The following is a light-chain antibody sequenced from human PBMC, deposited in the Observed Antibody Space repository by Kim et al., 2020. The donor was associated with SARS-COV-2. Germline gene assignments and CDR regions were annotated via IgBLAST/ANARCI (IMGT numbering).Light chain of an antibody. CDR2: DAS. CDR3: QQHNAYPPT. Sequence: GSGGERVTISRRHSQAIGRSLAWYQQKPGKAPRLLIYDASTLQRGVPAGFSGSASGTEFTLTISSLQPEDFATYYCQQHNAYPPTFGGGTKVDIK. J-gene: IGKJ4*01. V-gene: IGKV1-9*01. CDR1: QAIGRS.